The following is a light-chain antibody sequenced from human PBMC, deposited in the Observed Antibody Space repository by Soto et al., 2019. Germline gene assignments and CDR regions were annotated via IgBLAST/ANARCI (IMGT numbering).Light chain of an antibody. CDR1: SSDVGGYNY. Sequence: QSALTQPASVSGSPGQSITISCTGTSSDVGGYNYVSWYQQHPGKAPKLMIYDVSNRPSGVSNRFSGAKSGNTASLTISGHRAEDEADYYCSSYTGSSTLYVFGTGIKLTVL. CDR2: DVS. V-gene: IGLV2-14*01. CDR3: SSYTGSSTLYV. J-gene: IGLJ1*01.